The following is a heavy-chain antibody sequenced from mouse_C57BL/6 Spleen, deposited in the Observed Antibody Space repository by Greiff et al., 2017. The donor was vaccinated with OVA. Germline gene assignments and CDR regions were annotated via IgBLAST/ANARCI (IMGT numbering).Heavy chain of an antibody. J-gene: IGHJ1*03. CDR3: ARTLGPGYFDV. CDR2: ISSGGSYT. D-gene: IGHD4-1*01. V-gene: IGHV5-6*01. CDR1: GFTFSSYG. Sequence: EVKLMESGGDLVKPGGSLKLSCAASGFTFSSYGMSWVRQTPDKRLEWVATISSGGSYTYYPDSVKGRFTISRDNAKNTLYLQMSSLKSEDTAMYYCARTLGPGYFDVWGTGTTVTVSS.